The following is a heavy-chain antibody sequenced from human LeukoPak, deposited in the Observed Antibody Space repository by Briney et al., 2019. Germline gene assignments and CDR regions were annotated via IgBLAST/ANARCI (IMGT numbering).Heavy chain of an antibody. Sequence: ASVKVSCKASGYTFTSYYMHWVRQAPGQGLEWMGIINPSGGSTSYAQKFQGRVTMTRDTSTSTVYMELSRLRSDDTAVYYCAREPLTYYYDSSGYRDWGQGTLVTVSS. CDR3: AREPLTYYYDSSGYRD. D-gene: IGHD3-22*01. J-gene: IGHJ4*02. CDR1: GYTFTSYY. V-gene: IGHV1-46*01. CDR2: INPSGGST.